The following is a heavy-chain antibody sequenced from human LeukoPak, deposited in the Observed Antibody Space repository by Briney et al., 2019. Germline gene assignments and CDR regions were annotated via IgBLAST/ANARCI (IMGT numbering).Heavy chain of an antibody. Sequence: GGSLRLSCAASGFTFSSYALHWVRQAPDKGLEWVAVIWYDGSNTYYADSVKGRFTISRDISNNTLYLQMNSLRPEDTAVYYCAKGRSGTYDASNIWGHGTMVTVSS. CDR1: GFTFSSYA. D-gene: IGHD3-10*01. V-gene: IGHV3-30*02. J-gene: IGHJ3*02. CDR2: IWYDGSNT. CDR3: AKGRSGTYDASNI.